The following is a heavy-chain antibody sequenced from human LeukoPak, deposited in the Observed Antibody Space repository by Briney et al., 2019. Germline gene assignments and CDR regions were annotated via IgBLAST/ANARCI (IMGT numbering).Heavy chain of an antibody. J-gene: IGHJ4*02. Sequence: GGSLRLSCAASGFTFSNYTMHWVRQAPGKGLEWMAVISYDGSNKYYADSVKGRFTISRDYSKNTLYLQMNSLRAEDTAVYYCARDQRSGTSGYYPYYFDHWGQGTLVTVSS. V-gene: IGHV3-30-3*01. CDR1: GFTFSNYT. D-gene: IGHD3-22*01. CDR3: ARDQRSGTSGYYPYYFDH. CDR2: ISYDGSNK.